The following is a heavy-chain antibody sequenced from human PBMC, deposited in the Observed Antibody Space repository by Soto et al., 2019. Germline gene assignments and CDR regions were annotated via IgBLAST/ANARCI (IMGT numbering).Heavy chain of an antibody. Sequence: SETLSLTGTVSGASISGFYWSWIRKSAGKGLEWIGRIYATGTTDYNPSLKSRVMMSVDTSKKQFSLKLRSVTAADTAVYYCVRDGTKTLREWFDPCGQGISVPFSS. CDR2: IYATGTT. J-gene: IGHJ5*02. CDR3: VRDGTKTLREWFDP. CDR1: GASISGFY. V-gene: IGHV4-4*07. D-gene: IGHD1-1*01.